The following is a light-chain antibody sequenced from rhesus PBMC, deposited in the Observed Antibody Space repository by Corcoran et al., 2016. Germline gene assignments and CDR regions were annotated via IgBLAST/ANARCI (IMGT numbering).Light chain of an antibody. CDR1: QGISNN. V-gene: IGKV1S17*01. CDR3: QHGYGIPYS. J-gene: IGKJ2*01. Sequence: DIQMTQSPSSLSASVGDRVTITCQAIQGISNNLAWYQQKPWKVPKLLIYAASTLQSGVPSRFSGSGSGTDFTLTISSLQPEDFATYYCQHGYGIPYSFGQGTKVEIK. CDR2: AAS.